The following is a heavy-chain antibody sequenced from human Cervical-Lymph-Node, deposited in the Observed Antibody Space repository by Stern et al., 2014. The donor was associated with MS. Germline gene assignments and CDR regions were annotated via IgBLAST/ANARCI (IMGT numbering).Heavy chain of an antibody. V-gene: IGHV3-30-3*01. J-gene: IGHJ5*02. Sequence: VQLVLSVGGVLQPRRPPTLSCAASGFTFVSHAFHWVRQVLGKRLECVALILYDGRNRYSADSVQGRFTISRDNSRSRLYLEMNSLTSEDTAMYYCARGSEIGHCSSLRCQRGQNWFDPWGQGTLVTVPS. CDR3: ARGSEIGHCSSLRCQRGQNWFDP. CDR2: ILYDGRNR. D-gene: IGHD2-2*01. CDR1: GFTFVSHA.